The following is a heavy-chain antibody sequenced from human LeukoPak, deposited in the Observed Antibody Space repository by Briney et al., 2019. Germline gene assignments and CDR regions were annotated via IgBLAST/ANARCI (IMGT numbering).Heavy chain of an antibody. V-gene: IGHV3-53*01. Sequence: GGSLRLSCTASGFTFGDYAMSWVRQAPGKGLEWVSVIYSGGSTYYADSVKGRFTISRDNSKNTLYLQMNSLRAEDTAVYYCARRGSTRSYGYWFDPWGQGTLVTVSS. CDR3: ARRGSTRSYGYWFDP. CDR2: IYSGGST. J-gene: IGHJ5*02. CDR1: GFTFGDYA. D-gene: IGHD1-26*01.